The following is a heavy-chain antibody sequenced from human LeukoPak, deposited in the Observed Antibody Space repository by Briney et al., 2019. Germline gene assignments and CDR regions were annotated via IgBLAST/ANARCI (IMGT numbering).Heavy chain of an antibody. J-gene: IGHJ4*02. CDR2: INHSGST. CDR3: ASSMLRTPNKDY. V-gene: IGHV4-34*01. CDR1: GGSFSGYY. D-gene: IGHD2-15*01. Sequence: PSETLSLTCAVYGGSFSGYYWGWIRQPPGKGLEWIGEINHSGSTNYNPSLKSRVTISVDTSKNQFSLKLSSVTAADTAVYYCASSMLRTPNKDYWGQGTLVTVSS.